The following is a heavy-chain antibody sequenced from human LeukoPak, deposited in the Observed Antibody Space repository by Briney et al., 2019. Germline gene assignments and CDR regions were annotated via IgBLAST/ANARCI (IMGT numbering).Heavy chain of an antibody. J-gene: IGHJ4*02. CDR3: ARAKWELRVLLGY. CDR2: IKQDGSEK. CDR1: GFTFSSYW. Sequence: GGSLRLSCAASGFTFSSYWMSWVRQAPGKGLEWVANIKQDGSEKYYVDSVKGRFIISRDNAKNSLYLQMNSLRAEDTAVYYCARAKWELRVLLGYWGQVTLVTVSS. D-gene: IGHD1-26*01. V-gene: IGHV3-7*01.